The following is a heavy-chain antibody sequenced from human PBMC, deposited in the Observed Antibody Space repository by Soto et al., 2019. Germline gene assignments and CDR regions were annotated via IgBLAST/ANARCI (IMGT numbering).Heavy chain of an antibody. CDR2: IYYSGST. CDR1: GGSISSSSYY. CDR3: ARQSRQLVTYFDY. V-gene: IGHV4-39*01. D-gene: IGHD6-13*01. Sequence: SETLSLTCTVSGGSISSSSYYWGWIRQPPGKGLEWIGSIYYSGSTYYNPSLKSRVTISVDTSKNQFSLKLSSVTAADTAVYYCARQSRQLVTYFDYWGQGTLVTVSS. J-gene: IGHJ4*02.